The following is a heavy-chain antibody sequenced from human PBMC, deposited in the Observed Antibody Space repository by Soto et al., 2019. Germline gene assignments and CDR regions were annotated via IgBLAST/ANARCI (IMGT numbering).Heavy chain of an antibody. J-gene: IGHJ6*02. CDR3: ARGHSSSPNYYYYGMDV. D-gene: IGHD6-13*01. CDR2: INHSGST. CDR1: GGSFSGYY. Sequence: SETLSLTCAVYGGSFSGYYWSWIRQPPGKGLEWIGEINHSGSTNYNPSLKSRVTISVDTSKNQFSLKLSSVTAADTAVYYCARGHSSSPNYYYYGMDVWGQGTTVT. V-gene: IGHV4-34*01.